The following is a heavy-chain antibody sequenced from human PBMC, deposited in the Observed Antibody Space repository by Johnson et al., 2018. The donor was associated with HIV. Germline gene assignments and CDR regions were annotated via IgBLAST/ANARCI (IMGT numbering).Heavy chain of an antibody. CDR1: GFTFSSYG. V-gene: IGHV3-NL1*01. CDR2: ICSSGSTI. CDR3: AKGGKYSSHRDDGFDV. D-gene: IGHD6-6*01. Sequence: QVQLVESGGGVVQPGGSLRLSCAASGFTFSSYGMHWVRQAPGKGLEWVSYICSSGSTIYYADSVKGRFTISRDNSKNTVYLQMHSLRAEDTAVYYCAKGGKYSSHRDDGFDVWGQGTMVTVSS. J-gene: IGHJ3*01.